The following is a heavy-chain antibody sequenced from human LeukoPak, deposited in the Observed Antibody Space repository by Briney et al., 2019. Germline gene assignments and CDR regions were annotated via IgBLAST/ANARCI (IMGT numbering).Heavy chain of an antibody. V-gene: IGHV3-66*02. J-gene: IGHJ3*02. Sequence: GGSLRLSCAASGFTVSSNYMSWVRQAPGKGLEWVSVIYSGGSTYYADSVKGRFTISRDNSKNTLYLHMNSLRAEDTAVYYCARDARSSSPRKFDIWGQGTMVTVSS. CDR1: GFTVSSNY. CDR3: ARDARSSSPRKFDI. CDR2: IYSGGST. D-gene: IGHD6-13*01.